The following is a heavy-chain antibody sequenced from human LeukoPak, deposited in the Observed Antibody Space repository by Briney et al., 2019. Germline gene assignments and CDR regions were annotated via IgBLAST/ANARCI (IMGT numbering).Heavy chain of an antibody. CDR2: ISYDGSNK. CDR1: GFTFSSYA. V-gene: IGHV3-30-3*01. D-gene: IGHD4-17*01. J-gene: IGHJ4*02. Sequence: GGSLRLSCAASGFTFSSYAMYWVRQAPGKGLEWVAQISYDGSNKYYADSVKGRFTISRNNSKNTLSLHMNSLRAEDTSLYYCAKDRAAGAVTTYDSWGRGTLVTVSS. CDR3: AKDRAAGAVTTYDS.